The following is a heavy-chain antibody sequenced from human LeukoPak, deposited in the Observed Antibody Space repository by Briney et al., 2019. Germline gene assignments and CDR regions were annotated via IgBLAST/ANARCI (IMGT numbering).Heavy chain of an antibody. Sequence: SETLSLTCTVSGGSISSYYWSWIRQPPGKGLEWIAYMSNSGSTYYNPSLESRVTMSADTSKNQFSLKLSSVTAADTAVFYCARHSSDWSFDCWGQGTLVTVSS. CDR3: ARHSSDWSFDC. J-gene: IGHJ4*02. D-gene: IGHD6-19*01. CDR1: GGSISSYY. V-gene: IGHV4-59*08. CDR2: MSNSGST.